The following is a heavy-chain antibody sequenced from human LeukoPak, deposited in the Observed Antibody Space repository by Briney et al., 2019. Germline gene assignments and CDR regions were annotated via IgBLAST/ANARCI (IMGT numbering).Heavy chain of an antibody. CDR2: ISGGGGST. Sequence: GGSLILSCAASGLTFSSYPMTWVRQAPGKGLEWVSAISGGGGSTHYADSVKGRFTISRDNSKNTLYLQMNSLRAEDTAVYSCAKGAYFSGSYGFAFDYWGQGTLVTVSS. CDR3: AKGAYFSGSYGFAFDY. J-gene: IGHJ4*02. V-gene: IGHV3-23*01. D-gene: IGHD3-10*01. CDR1: GLTFSSYP.